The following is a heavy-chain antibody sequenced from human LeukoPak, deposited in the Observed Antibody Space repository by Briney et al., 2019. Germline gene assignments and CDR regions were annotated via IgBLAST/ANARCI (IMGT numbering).Heavy chain of an antibody. J-gene: IGHJ4*02. CDR2: IYYSWTT. D-gene: IGHD4-17*01. V-gene: IGHV4-39*02. Sequence: SETLSLTCAVSGGSISSYYWGWIRQPPGKGLEWIGSIYYSWTTHYNPSLMSRVTISVDKSKNQYSLKLSSVTAADTAVYYCAREEVYYGDFKIAYYFDYWGQGTLVTVSS. CDR3: AREEVYYGDFKIAYYFDY. CDR1: GGSISSYY.